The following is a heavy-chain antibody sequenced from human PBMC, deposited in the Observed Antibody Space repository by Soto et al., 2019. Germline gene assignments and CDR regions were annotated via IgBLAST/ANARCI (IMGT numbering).Heavy chain of an antibody. CDR1: GDSVSSNSAG. V-gene: IGHV6-1*01. J-gene: IGHJ6*03. D-gene: IGHD1-1*01. CDR3: ARGSWDDVSGHYYMDV. CDR2: TYYKSKWYY. Sequence: QVQLQQSSPGLVKPSQALSLTCDISGDSVSSNSAGWNWIRQTPSRGLEWLGRTYYKSKWYYTYAASVKSRIPASPDTSKNQFSLQLTSVTHEDTAVYYCARGSWDDVSGHYYMDVWDKGTTVTVSS.